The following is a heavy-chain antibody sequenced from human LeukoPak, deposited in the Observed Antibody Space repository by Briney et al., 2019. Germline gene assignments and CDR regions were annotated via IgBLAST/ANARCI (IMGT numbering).Heavy chain of an antibody. Sequence: ASVKVSCKASGYTFTSYYMHWVRQAPGQGLEWMGIINPSDGSTSYAQKFQGRVTMTRDMSTSTVYMELSSLRSEDTAVYYCAKGDTTWELPHDDWGQGTLVTVSS. CDR2: INPSDGST. J-gene: IGHJ4*02. D-gene: IGHD1-26*01. CDR1: GYTFTSYY. CDR3: AKGDTTWELPHDD. V-gene: IGHV1-46*01.